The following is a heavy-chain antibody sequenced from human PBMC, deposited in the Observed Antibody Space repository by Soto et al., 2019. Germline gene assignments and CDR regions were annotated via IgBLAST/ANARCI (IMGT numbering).Heavy chain of an antibody. CDR1: GFTLGNYW. CDR3: ARDVRGILDH. V-gene: IGHV3-7*01. CDR2: ARQDGVDK. J-gene: IGHJ4*02. Sequence: PGGSLRLSCTASGFTLGNYWMDWVRQAPGKGLEWVANARQDGVDKGHADSVRDRFTIIRENARNSVFLQMNSLRAEDTAVYFFARDVRGILDHWGQGTPVPVSS.